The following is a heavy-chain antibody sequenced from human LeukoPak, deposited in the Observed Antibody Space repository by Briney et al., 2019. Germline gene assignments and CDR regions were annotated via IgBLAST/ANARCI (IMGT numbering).Heavy chain of an antibody. D-gene: IGHD2-21*02. CDR3: ARKIRVTGCFDY. CDR1: GYTFTGYY. Sequence: ASVKVSCKASGYTFTGYYMHWVRQAPGQGLEWMGWINPNSGGTNYAQKFQGRVTMTRDMSISTAYMELSRLRSDDTAVYYCARKIRVTGCFDYWGQGTLVTVSS. CDR2: INPNSGGT. V-gene: IGHV1-2*02. J-gene: IGHJ4*02.